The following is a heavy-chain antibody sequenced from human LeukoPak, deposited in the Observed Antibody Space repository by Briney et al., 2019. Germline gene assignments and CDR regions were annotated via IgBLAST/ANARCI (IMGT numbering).Heavy chain of an antibody. CDR3: VLGPTTFAY. J-gene: IGHJ4*02. CDR1: AVTVSSYW. Sequence: AAGSPTASCAASAVTVSSYWTHWVRQAQGKGLVWVSRTKSDGSSTAHTGSVKRRFTISRETAKTTLYVQMHSLRAEDTAVYDCVLGPTTFAYWGQGTLVTVS. CDR2: TKSDGSST. V-gene: IGHV3-74*01. D-gene: IGHD1-26*01.